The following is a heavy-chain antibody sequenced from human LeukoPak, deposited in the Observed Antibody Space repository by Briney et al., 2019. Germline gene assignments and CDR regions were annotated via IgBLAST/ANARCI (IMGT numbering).Heavy chain of an antibody. V-gene: IGHV4-59*01. CDR2: IYYSGST. CDR3: ARGGDCSGGSCNNWFDP. Sequence: SETLSLTCTVSGGSISSYYWSWIRQPPGKGLEWIGYIYYSGSTNYNPSLKSRVTISVDTSKNQFSLKLSSVTAADTAVYYCARGGDCSGGSCNNWFDPWVQGTLVTVSS. J-gene: IGHJ5*02. CDR1: GGSISSYY. D-gene: IGHD2-15*01.